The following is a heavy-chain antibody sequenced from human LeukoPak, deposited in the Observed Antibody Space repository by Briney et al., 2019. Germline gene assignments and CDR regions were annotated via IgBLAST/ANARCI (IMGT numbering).Heavy chain of an antibody. D-gene: IGHD3-22*01. Sequence: PGGSLRLSCAASGFTFSSYAMSWVRQAPGKGLEWVAVISYDGSNKYYADSVKGRFTISRDNSKNTLYLQMNSLRAEDTAVYYCARVLNYYDSSGYYFSYWGQGTLVTVSS. CDR2: ISYDGSNK. CDR1: GFTFSSYA. V-gene: IGHV3-30-3*01. J-gene: IGHJ4*02. CDR3: ARVLNYYDSSGYYFSY.